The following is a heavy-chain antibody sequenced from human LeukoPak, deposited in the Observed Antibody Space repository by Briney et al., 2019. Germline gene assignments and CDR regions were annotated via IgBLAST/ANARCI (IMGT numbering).Heavy chain of an antibody. CDR2: IYYSGST. J-gene: IGHJ4*02. CDR3: ASANYDFWSGYSVY. CDR1: GGSISSSSYY. Sequence: SETLSLTXTVSGGSISSSSYYWGWIRQPPGKGLEWIGSIYYSGSTYYNPSLKSRVTISVDTSKNQFSLKLSPVTAADTAVYYCASANYDFWSGYSVYWGQGTLVTVSS. V-gene: IGHV4-39*01. D-gene: IGHD3-3*01.